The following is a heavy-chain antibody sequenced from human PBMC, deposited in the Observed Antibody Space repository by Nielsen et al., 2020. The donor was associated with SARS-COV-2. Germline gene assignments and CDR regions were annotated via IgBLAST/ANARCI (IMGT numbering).Heavy chain of an antibody. Sequence: GGSLRPSCPASGLIFSSSWMVWVRQAPGKGLEWVANINEDGSVVNYVDSVKGRFTISRDNSNATVSLQMNTVGGEDTAMYYCAIRSSTWGPLDHWGQGILVTVSS. V-gene: IGHV3-7*02. CDR3: AIRSSTWGPLDH. CDR2: INEDGSVV. J-gene: IGHJ4*02. D-gene: IGHD6-13*01. CDR1: GLIFSSSW.